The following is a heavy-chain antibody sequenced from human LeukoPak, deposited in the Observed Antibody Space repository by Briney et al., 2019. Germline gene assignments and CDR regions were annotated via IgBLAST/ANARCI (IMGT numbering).Heavy chain of an antibody. D-gene: IGHD5-12*01. CDR3: ARGQDIVAIQCGDF. Sequence: GGSLRLSCTASGFTFSDYATNWVRQAPGKGLEWVSYISSSGSTIYYADSVKGRITISRDNAKSSVHLQMNNLRDEDTAVYYCARGQDIVAIQCGDFWGQGTLVTVSS. CDR1: GFTFSDYA. J-gene: IGHJ4*02. V-gene: IGHV3-48*02. CDR2: ISSSGSTI.